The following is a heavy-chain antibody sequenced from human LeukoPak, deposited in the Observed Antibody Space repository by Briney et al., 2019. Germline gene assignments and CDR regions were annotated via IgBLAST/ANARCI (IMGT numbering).Heavy chain of an antibody. Sequence: SETLSLTCTVSGYSISSGYYWGWIRQPPGKGLEWIGSIYHSGSTYYNPSLKSRVTISVDTSKNQFSLKLSSVTAADTAVYYCARGWGIGSSGPLSWFDPWGQGTLVTVSS. CDR2: IYHSGST. D-gene: IGHD3-22*01. CDR1: GYSISSGYY. CDR3: ARGWGIGSSGPLSWFDP. J-gene: IGHJ5*02. V-gene: IGHV4-38-2*02.